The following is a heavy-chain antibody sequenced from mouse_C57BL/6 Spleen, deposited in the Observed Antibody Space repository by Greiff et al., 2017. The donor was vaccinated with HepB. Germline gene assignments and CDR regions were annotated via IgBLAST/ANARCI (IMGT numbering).Heavy chain of an antibody. CDR2: IDPNSGGT. Sequence: QVQLKQSGAELVKPGASVKLSCKASGYTFTSYWMHWVKQRPGRGLEWIGRIDPNSGGTKYNEKFKSKATLTVDTPSSTAYMQLSSLTSEDSAVYYCARGIYDGYYDYFDYWGQGTTLTVSS. J-gene: IGHJ2*01. D-gene: IGHD2-3*01. CDR1: GYTFTSYW. CDR3: ARGIYDGYYDYFDY. V-gene: IGHV1-72*01.